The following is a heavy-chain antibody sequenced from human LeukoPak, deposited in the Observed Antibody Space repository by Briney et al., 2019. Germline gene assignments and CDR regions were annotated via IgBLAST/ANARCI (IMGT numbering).Heavy chain of an antibody. CDR2: FHTSGNI. D-gene: IGHD2-21*02. CDR1: GDSLSNYY. J-gene: IGHJ3*01. V-gene: IGHV4-4*07. Sequence: SETLSLTCTVSGDSLSNYYWGWIRQPAGKGLEWIGRFHTSGNINYNPSLKSRVTMSADSSKNHLSLRLSSVPAADTAVYFCAGQFCGRDCSGPGTFDYWGQGTMVAVPS. CDR3: AGQFCGRDCSGPGTFDY.